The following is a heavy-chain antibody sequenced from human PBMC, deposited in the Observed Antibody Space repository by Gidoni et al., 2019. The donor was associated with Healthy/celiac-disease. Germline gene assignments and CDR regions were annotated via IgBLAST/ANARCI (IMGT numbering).Heavy chain of an antibody. V-gene: IGHV3-23*01. CDR2: ISGSGGST. CDR1: GSTFSRYA. J-gene: IGHJ4*02. D-gene: IGHD1-26*01. CDR3: AKDDRIVGATVYFDY. Sequence: AQRLQFGGGFVQYGRFLRLPCAASGSTFSRYAMSWVRQAPGKGMEWVSAISGSGGSTYYADSVKGRFTISGDDSKDTLYLQMNSLRAEDTAVYYCAKDDRIVGATVYFDYWGQGTLVTVSS.